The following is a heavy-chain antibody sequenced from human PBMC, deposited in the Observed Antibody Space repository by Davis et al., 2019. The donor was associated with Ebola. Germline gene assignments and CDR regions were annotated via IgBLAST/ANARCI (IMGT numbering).Heavy chain of an antibody. CDR3: ARDRGTPYGMDV. CDR1: GYTFTGYY. Sequence: ASVQVSCKASGYTFTGYYMHCVRQAPGQGLEWMGWINPNSGGTNYAQKFQGWVTMTRDTSISTAYMELSRLRSDDTAVYYCARDRGTPYGMDVWGQGTTVTVSS. J-gene: IGHJ6*02. CDR2: INPNSGGT. D-gene: IGHD1-1*01. V-gene: IGHV1-2*04.